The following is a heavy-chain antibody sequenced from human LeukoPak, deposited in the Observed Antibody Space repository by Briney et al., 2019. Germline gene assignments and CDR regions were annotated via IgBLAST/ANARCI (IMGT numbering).Heavy chain of an antibody. D-gene: IGHD4-11*01. CDR2: IYTSGST. CDR3: AREWGVTTVTQIDY. J-gene: IGHJ4*02. CDR1: GGSISSYY. V-gene: IGHV4-4*07. Sequence: SGTLSLTCTVSGGSISSYYWSWIRQPAGKGLEWIGRIYTSGSTNYNPSLRSRVTMSVDTSKNQFSLKLSSVTAADTAVYYCAREWGVTTVTQIDYWGQGTLVTVSS.